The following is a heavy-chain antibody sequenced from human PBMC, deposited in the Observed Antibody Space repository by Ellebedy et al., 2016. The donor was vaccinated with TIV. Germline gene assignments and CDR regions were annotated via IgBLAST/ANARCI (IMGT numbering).Heavy chain of an antibody. CDR1: GDSVSRRSYY. D-gene: IGHD3-10*01. CDR3: TYGINSDAFDI. J-gene: IGHJ3*02. V-gene: IGHV4-61*03. Sequence: SETLSLTXTVSGDSVSRRSYYWSWIRQSPGKGLEWIGYIYSSGSTKYNPSLKSRLTISADTSKKHFSLRLNSATAADTAVHYCTYGINSDAFDIWGHGTLVTVSS. CDR2: IYSSGST.